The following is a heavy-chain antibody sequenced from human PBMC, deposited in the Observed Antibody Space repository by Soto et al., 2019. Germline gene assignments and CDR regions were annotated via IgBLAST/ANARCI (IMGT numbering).Heavy chain of an antibody. CDR2: IYSGGST. D-gene: IGHD3-22*01. V-gene: IGHV3-53*01. Sequence: HLGGSLRLSCAASGFTVSSNYMSWVRQAPGKGLEWVSVIYSGGSTYYADSVKGRFTISRDNSKNTLYLQMNSLRAEDTAVYYCARDFFGYYDSSTSDVWGQGTTVTVSS. CDR3: ARDFFGYYDSSTSDV. CDR1: GFTVSSNY. J-gene: IGHJ6*02.